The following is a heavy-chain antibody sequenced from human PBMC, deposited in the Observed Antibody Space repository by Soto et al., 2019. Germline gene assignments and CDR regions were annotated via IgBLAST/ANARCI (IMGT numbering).Heavy chain of an antibody. Sequence: PSETLSLTCIVSGGSISSSSYYWAWIRQPPGKGLEWIGSIFYSGTTYYNPSLKSRVTLSVDTSKNQFSLKLNSVTAADTAVYYCARLRTREGCTGEFDYWGQGTLVTVSS. CDR3: ARLRTREGCTGEFDY. D-gene: IGHD2-8*02. CDR1: GGSISSSSYY. V-gene: IGHV4-39*01. J-gene: IGHJ4*02. CDR2: IFYSGTT.